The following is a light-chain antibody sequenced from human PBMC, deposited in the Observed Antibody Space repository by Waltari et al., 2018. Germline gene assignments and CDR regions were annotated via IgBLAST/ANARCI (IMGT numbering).Light chain of an antibody. CDR2: DVS. J-gene: IGLJ3*02. CDR1: SSDVVGYNY. V-gene: IGLV2-14*03. Sequence: QSALTQPASVSGSPGQSITIPCTGTSSDVVGYNYVSWYQHHPGKAPKLMIYDVSNRPSGVSNRFSGSKSGDTASLTISGLQAEDEADYYCSSYTRSSTLVFGGGTKLTVL. CDR3: SSYTRSSTLV.